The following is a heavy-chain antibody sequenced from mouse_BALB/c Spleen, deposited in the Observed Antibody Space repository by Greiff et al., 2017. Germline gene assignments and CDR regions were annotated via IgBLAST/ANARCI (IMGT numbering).Heavy chain of an antibody. CDR1: GYSFTSYW. D-gene: IGHD2-1*01. V-gene: IGHV1-74*01. Sequence: QVQLLQPGAELVRPGASVYLSCTASGYSFTSYWMHWVQQTPGQGLEWLGMIHPSDSETRLNQKFKDKATLTVDKSSSTAYMQLSSPTSEDSAVYYGARYGNYNYYAMDYWGQGTSVTVSA. CDR3: ARYGNYNYYAMDY. J-gene: IGHJ4*01. CDR2: IHPSDSET.